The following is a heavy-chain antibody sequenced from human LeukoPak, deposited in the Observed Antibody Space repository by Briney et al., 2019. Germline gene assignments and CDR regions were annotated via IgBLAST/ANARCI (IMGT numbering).Heavy chain of an antibody. CDR2: ISAYNGNT. CDR1: GYIFTNYG. V-gene: IGHV1-18*01. Sequence: GASVKVSCKASGYIFTNYGISWVRQAPGQGLEYMGWISAYNGNTDYAQKLQGRVTVTTDTSTSTAYMELRSLRSDDTAVYYCARGARYFDWGPLDVWGQGTTVTV. D-gene: IGHD3-9*01. CDR3: ARGARYFDWGPLDV. J-gene: IGHJ6*02.